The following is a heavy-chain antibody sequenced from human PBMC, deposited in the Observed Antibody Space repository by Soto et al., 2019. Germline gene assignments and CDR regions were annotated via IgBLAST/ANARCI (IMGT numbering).Heavy chain of an antibody. D-gene: IGHD1-26*01. V-gene: IGHV3-30*18. Sequence: QVQLVESGGGVVQPGRSLRLSCAASGFTFSNYAMHWVRQAPGKGLEWVAVISYDGSNKYYADSVKGRFTISRDNPKNTLDLQMNSRRAEDTAVYYCAKDISSYSGSYTYYFDYWGQGTLVTVSS. CDR3: AKDISSYSGSYTYYFDY. CDR2: ISYDGSNK. J-gene: IGHJ4*02. CDR1: GFTFSNYA.